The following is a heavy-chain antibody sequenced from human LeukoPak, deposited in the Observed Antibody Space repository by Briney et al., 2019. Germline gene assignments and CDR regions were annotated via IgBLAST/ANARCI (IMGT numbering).Heavy chain of an antibody. V-gene: IGHV1-69*13. CDR3: ARDWENYYDSSGYQPAFDI. CDR1: GGTFSSYA. D-gene: IGHD3-22*01. J-gene: IGHJ3*02. CDR2: IIPIFGTA. Sequence: GASVKVSCKASGGTFSSYAISWVRQAPGQGLEWMGGIIPIFGTANYAQKFQGRVTITADESTSTAYMELSSLRSEDTAVYYCARDWENYYDSSGYQPAFDIWGQGTMVTVSS.